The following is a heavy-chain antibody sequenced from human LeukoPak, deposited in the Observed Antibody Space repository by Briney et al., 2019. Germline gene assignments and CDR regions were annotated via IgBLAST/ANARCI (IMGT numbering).Heavy chain of an antibody. D-gene: IGHD6-19*01. CDR1: GSGFTFNNYW. J-gene: IGHJ4*02. CDR3: ATLISGWSLY. CDR2: INADGSTT. V-gene: IGHV3-74*01. Sequence: GGSLRLSCAASGSGFTFNNYWMHWVRQAPGKGLVWVSRINADGSTTSYADSVRGRFTISRDNAKNTLYLQMYSLRAEDTAVYYCATLISGWSLYWGQGTLVTVSS.